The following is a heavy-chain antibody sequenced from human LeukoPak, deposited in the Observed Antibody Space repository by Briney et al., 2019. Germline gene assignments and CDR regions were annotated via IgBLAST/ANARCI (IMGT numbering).Heavy chain of an antibody. CDR3: ARDSYIFKATSLDY. Sequence: ASVKVSCKACGGTFSSYAISWVRQAPGQGLEWMGRVIPIFGTANYAQKFQGRVTITTDESTSTAYMELSSLRSEDTAVYYCARDSYIFKATSLDYWGQGTLVTVSS. CDR2: VIPIFGTA. CDR1: GGTFSSYA. V-gene: IGHV1-69*05. J-gene: IGHJ4*02. D-gene: IGHD1-26*01.